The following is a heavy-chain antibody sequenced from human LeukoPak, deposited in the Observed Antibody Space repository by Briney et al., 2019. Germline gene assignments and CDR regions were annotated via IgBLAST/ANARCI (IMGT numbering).Heavy chain of an antibody. Sequence: PGGSLRLSCAVSGFAFSSYGMHWVRQAPGKGLEWVAIIWYDGSDKYYGDSVKGRFTISRDNSKNTLYLQMNSLRAEDTAVYYCTIRAVASDFDYWGQGTLVTVSS. D-gene: IGHD6-19*01. V-gene: IGHV3-33*01. CDR3: TIRAVASDFDY. CDR2: IWYDGSDK. CDR1: GFAFSSYG. J-gene: IGHJ4*02.